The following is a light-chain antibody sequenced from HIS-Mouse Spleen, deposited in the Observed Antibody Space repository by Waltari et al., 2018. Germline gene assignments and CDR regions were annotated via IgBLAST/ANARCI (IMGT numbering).Light chain of an antibody. V-gene: IGKV1-9*01. J-gene: IGKJ1*01. CDR1: QGISSY. Sequence: DIQLTQSPSFLSASVGDRVTITCRASQGISSYLAWYQQKPGKAPNPLIYAASTLQSGVPSRFSGSGSGTEFTLTISSLQPEDFATYYCQQLNSYPPTFGQGTKVEIK. CDR3: QQLNSYPPT. CDR2: AAS.